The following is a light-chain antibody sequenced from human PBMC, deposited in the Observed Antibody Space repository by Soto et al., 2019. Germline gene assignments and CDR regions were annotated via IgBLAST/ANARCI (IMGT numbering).Light chain of an antibody. CDR3: YSYTSSNTYV. Sequence: QSALTQPASVSGSPGQSITISCTGTSSDVGGYNYVSWYQHHPGKVPQLMIYDVSNRPSGVSNRFSGSKSGNTASLTISGLQADDEADSYCYSYTSSNTYVFGTGTKVTVL. CDR1: SSDVGGYNY. CDR2: DVS. J-gene: IGLJ1*01. V-gene: IGLV2-14*03.